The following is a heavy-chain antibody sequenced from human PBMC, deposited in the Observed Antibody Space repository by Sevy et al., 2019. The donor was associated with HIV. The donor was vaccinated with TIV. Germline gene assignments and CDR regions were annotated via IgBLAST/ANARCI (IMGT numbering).Heavy chain of an antibody. Sequence: ASVKVSCKASGYTFPSYAMNWVRQAPGQGLEWMGWINTNTGNPTYAQGFIGRFVFSLDTSVSTAYLQISSLKAEDTAVYYCARDPNFVIAAETYFDYWGQGTLVTVSS. CDR1: GYTFPSYA. CDR3: ARDPNFVIAAETYFDY. J-gene: IGHJ4*02. CDR2: INTNTGNP. V-gene: IGHV7-4-1*02. D-gene: IGHD6-6*01.